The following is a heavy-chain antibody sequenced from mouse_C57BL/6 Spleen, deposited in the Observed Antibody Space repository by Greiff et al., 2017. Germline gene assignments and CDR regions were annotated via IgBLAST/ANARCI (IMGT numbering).Heavy chain of an antibody. J-gene: IGHJ1*03. V-gene: IGHV5-4*01. Sequence: EVKLVESGGGLVKPGGSLKLSCAASGFTFSSYAMSWVRQTPEKRLEWVATISDGGSYTNYPDNVKGRFTISRDNAKNNLYLQMSHLKSEDTAMYYCAREYDYDVGYFDVWGTGTTVTVSS. CDR2: ISDGGSYT. D-gene: IGHD2-4*01. CDR1: GFTFSSYA. CDR3: AREYDYDVGYFDV.